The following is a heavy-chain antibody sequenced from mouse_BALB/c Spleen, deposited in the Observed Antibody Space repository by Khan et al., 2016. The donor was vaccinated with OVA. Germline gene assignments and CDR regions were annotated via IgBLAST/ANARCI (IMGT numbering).Heavy chain of an antibody. CDR3: ARYYGSSFWFAF. J-gene: IGHJ3*01. CDR2: INPYNDGT. V-gene: IGHV1S136*01. D-gene: IGHD1-1*01. Sequence: VQLKQSGPELVKPGASVKMSCKASGYTFTNYIIHWVKQKPGQGLEWIGYINPYNDGTKYNEKFKGKVTLTSDKSSSTAYMELSGLTSEDSSVYLCARYYGSSFWFAFWGQGTLVSVSA. CDR1: GYTFTNYI.